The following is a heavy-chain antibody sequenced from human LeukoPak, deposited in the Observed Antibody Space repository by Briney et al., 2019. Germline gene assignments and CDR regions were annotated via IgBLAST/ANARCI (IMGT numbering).Heavy chain of an antibody. V-gene: IGHV1-18*04. J-gene: IGHJ3*01. CDR2: ISDYNGNT. Sequence: ASVKVSCKASGNTFTTYGISWVRQAPGQGLDWMGWISDYNGNTHYAQKLQGRITITTETSTNTAYMELTSLRSSDPAVYNCARDEDYSRYEDDAFDLGGQGTMVTVSS. CDR3: ARDEDYSRYEDDAFDL. D-gene: IGHD5-12*01. CDR1: GNTFTTYG.